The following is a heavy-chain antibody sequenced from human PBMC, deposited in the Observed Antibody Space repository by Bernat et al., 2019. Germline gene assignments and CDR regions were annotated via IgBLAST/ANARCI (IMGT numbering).Heavy chain of an antibody. V-gene: IGHV3-74*01. J-gene: IGHJ4*02. Sequence: EVQLVESGGGLVQPGGSLRLSCAASGLTFSSHWMHWVRQAPGQGLVWVSRINSDGSSTSYADSVKGRFTISRDNAKNTLFLQMTSLRAEDTAVYYCARDQYSSTWEPFDCWGQGTLVTVSS. CDR3: ARDQYSSTWEPFDC. CDR1: GLTFSSHW. D-gene: IGHD6-13*01. CDR2: INSDGSST.